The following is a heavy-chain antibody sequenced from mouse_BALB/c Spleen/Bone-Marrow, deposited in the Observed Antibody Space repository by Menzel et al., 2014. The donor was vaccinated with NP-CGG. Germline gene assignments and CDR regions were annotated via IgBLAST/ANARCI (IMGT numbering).Heavy chain of an antibody. CDR1: GYTFTSYV. CDR3: ARSPYAYDRYFDV. D-gene: IGHD2-2*01. V-gene: IGHV1-14*01. CDR2: INPYNDGT. Sequence: VQLQQSGPELVKPGASVKMSCKASGYTFTSYVMHWVKQKPGQGLEWIGYINPYNDGTKYNEKFKGKATLTSDKSSSTRYMDLSRLTSYDSAVYYCARSPYAYDRYFDVWGARTTVNVSS. J-gene: IGHJ1*01.